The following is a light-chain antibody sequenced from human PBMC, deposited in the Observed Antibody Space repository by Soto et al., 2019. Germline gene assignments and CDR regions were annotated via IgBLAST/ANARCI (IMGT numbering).Light chain of an antibody. V-gene: IGKV3-20*01. CDR3: HQYGISPPRT. CDR1: QSVSSSY. Sequence: DIVLTQSPCTLSLSPGERAALSCRASQSVSSSYLAWYQQKPGQAPRLLIYDASSRATGIPDRFSGGGSGTDFTLTITRLEPEDFAVYYCHQYGISPPRTFGQGTKVDIK. J-gene: IGKJ1*01. CDR2: DAS.